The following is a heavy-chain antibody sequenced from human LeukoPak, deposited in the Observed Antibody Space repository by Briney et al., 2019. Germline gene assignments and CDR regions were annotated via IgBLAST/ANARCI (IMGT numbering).Heavy chain of an antibody. CDR1: GFTFRTYW. Sequence: PGGSLRLSCAASGFTFRTYWMSWVRQAPGKGLEWVANINQDGSKKYFVDSVKGRFTISRGNAKNSLYLQMNSLRAEDTGVYYCARENWGSSDYWGQGTLVTVSS. CDR3: ARENWGSSDY. D-gene: IGHD7-27*01. CDR2: INQDGSKK. V-gene: IGHV3-7*01. J-gene: IGHJ4*02.